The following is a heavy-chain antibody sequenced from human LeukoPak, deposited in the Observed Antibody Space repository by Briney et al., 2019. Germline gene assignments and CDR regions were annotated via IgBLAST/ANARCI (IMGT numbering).Heavy chain of an antibody. CDR3: ARLNFGSYNLLDY. CDR1: GGSISSYY. V-gene: IGHV4-59*08. CDR2: IYYSGST. D-gene: IGHD1-26*01. Sequence: SETLSLTCTVSGGSISSYYWSWIRQPPGKGLEWIGYIYYSGSTYYNPSLKSRVTISVDTSKNQFSLKLSSVTAADTAVYYCARLNFGSYNLLDYWGQGTLVTVSS. J-gene: IGHJ4*02.